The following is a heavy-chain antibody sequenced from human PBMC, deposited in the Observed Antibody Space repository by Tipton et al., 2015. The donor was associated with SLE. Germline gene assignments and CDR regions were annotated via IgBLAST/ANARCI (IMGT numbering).Heavy chain of an antibody. CDR3: ASQMPTRGAFDI. CDR2: IWYDGTNQ. D-gene: IGHD2-2*01. CDR1: GYTFSGFG. V-gene: IGHV3-33*01. Sequence: SLRLSCAASGYTFSGFGMHWVRQAPGAGLELVAGIWYDGTNQNYADSLKGRFTISRDNSKNTLYLQINSLRDEDTAVYYCASQMPTRGAFDIWGQGTMVTVSS. J-gene: IGHJ3*02.